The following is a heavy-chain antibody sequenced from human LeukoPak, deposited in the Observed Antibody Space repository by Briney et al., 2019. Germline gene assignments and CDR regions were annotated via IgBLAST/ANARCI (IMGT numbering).Heavy chain of an antibody. CDR3: AKDLEPDIVVVPAAMNAFDI. J-gene: IGHJ3*02. V-gene: IGHV3-23*01. CDR1: GFTFSSYA. CDR2: ISGSGGST. D-gene: IGHD2-2*01. Sequence: GGSLRLSCAASGFTFSSYAMSWVRQAPGKGLEWVSAISGSGGSTYYADSVKGRFTISRDNSKNTLYLQMNSLRAEDTAVYYCAKDLEPDIVVVPAAMNAFDIWGQGTMLTVSS.